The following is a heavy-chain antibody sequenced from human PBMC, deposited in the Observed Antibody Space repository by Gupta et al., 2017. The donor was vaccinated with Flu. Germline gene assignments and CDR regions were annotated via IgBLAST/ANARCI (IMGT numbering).Heavy chain of an antibody. V-gene: IGHV3-48*02. J-gene: IGHJ4*02. CDR2: ISSSTNTM. D-gene: IGHD6-19*01. Sequence: EVQLVESGGGLVQPGGSLRLPCAASGFTFRTYSMNWVRQAPGKGLEWISYISSSTNTMYYADSVKGRFTISRDNAGKSLYLQMNSLRDEDTAVYYCATLSNGWSYWGQGTLVTVSS. CDR3: ATLSNGWSY. CDR1: GFTFRTYS.